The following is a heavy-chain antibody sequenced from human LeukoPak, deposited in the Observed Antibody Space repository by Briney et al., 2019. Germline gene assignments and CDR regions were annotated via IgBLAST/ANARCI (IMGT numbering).Heavy chain of an antibody. J-gene: IGHJ4*02. D-gene: IGHD2-2*01. Sequence: PGGSLRLSCAASGFTFSSYAMSWVRQAPGKGLEWVSAISGSGGSTYYADSVKGRFTISRDNSKNTLYLQMNSLRAEDTAVYYCANVWNRGRVWIVPAAMSGGFDYWGQGTLVTVSS. CDR2: ISGSGGST. CDR1: GFTFSSYA. V-gene: IGHV3-23*01. CDR3: ANVWNRGRVWIVPAAMSGGFDY.